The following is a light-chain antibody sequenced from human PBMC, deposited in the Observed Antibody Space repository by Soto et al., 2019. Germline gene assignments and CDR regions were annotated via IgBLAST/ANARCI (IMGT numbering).Light chain of an antibody. CDR3: QHYNSYSEA. Sequence: DIQMTQSPSTLSGSVGDRVTITCRASQTIRSWLAWYQQKPGKAPKLLIYKASTLKSGVPSRFSGSGSGTEFTLTISSLQSDDVATYYGQHYNSYSEACGQGTKVELK. J-gene: IGKJ1*01. CDR2: KAS. CDR1: QTIRSW. V-gene: IGKV1-5*03.